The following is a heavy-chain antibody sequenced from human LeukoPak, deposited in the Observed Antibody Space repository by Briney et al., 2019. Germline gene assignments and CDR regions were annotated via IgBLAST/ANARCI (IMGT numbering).Heavy chain of an antibody. CDR2: ISSSSTI. CDR1: GFTFSSYS. Sequence: GGSLRLSCAASGFTFSSYSIQWVRQAPGKGLEWVSHISSSSTISYADSVKGRFTVSRDNAKNSLYLQMNSLRAEDTAVYYCATPLDYYDRSDSHQGGDWGQGTLVTVSS. V-gene: IGHV3-48*01. D-gene: IGHD3-22*01. J-gene: IGHJ4*02. CDR3: ATPLDYYDRSDSHQGGD.